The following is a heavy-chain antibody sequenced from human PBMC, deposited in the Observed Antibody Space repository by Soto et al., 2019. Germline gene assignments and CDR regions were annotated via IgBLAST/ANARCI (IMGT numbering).Heavy chain of an antibody. Sequence: PGGSLRLSCVASGFSFDDFVVNWVRQRPGKGLEWVSSVSWNSGAKLYADSVKGRFAISRDSAKKSVYLQMNSLRPDDTAFYYCAKGVATAVPALDYWGQGTLVTVSS. CDR2: VSWNSGAK. V-gene: IGHV3-9*01. D-gene: IGHD2-21*02. J-gene: IGHJ4*02. CDR1: GFSFDDFV. CDR3: AKGVATAVPALDY.